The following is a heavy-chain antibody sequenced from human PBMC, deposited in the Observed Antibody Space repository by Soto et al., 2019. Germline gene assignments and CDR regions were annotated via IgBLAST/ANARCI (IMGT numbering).Heavy chain of an antibody. CDR1: GFTFSSYS. CDR2: ISSSSSYI. J-gene: IGHJ1*01. CDR3: ARDPGREEEEYFQH. Sequence: EVQLVESGGGLVKPGGSLRLSCAASGFTFSSYSMNWVRQAPGKGLEWVSSISSSSSYIYYADSVKGRFTISRDNAKNSLYLQMNSLRAEDTAVYYCARDPGREEEEYFQHWGQGTLVTVSS. V-gene: IGHV3-21*01.